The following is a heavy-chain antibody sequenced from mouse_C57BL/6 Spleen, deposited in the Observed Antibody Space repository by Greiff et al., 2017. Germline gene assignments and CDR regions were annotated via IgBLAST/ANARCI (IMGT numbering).Heavy chain of an antibody. D-gene: IGHD2-4*01. CDR3: ARSYDYSLFDY. Sequence: VHVKQSGPELVKPGASVKISCKASGYSFTGYYMNWVKQSPEKSLEWIGEINPSTGGTTYNQKFKAKATLTVDKSSSTAYMQLKSLTSEDSAVYYCARSYDYSLFDYWGQGTTLTVSS. J-gene: IGHJ2*01. V-gene: IGHV1-42*01. CDR1: GYSFTGYY. CDR2: INPSTGGT.